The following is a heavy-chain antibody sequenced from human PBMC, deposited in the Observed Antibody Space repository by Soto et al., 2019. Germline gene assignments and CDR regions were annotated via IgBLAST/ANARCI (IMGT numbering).Heavy chain of an antibody. CDR1: GFTFSSYA. D-gene: IGHD3-3*01. J-gene: IGHJ2*01. CDR3: AKEGRRYDFWSGYWYFDL. Sequence: GGSLRLSCAASGFTFSSYAMSWVRQAPGKGLEWVSAISGSGGSTYYADSVKGRFTISRDNSKNTLYLQMNSLRAEDTAVYYCAKEGRRYDFWSGYWYFDLWGRGTLVTVSS. CDR2: ISGSGGST. V-gene: IGHV3-23*01.